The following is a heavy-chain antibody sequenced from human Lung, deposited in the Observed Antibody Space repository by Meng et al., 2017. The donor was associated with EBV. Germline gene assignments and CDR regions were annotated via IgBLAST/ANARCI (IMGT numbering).Heavy chain of an antibody. V-gene: IGHV3-74*01. J-gene: IGHJ4*02. Sequence: EVWRVESGGGLVQPGGSLGVVCPVSGFRFRRFAMHWVRQVPGKGLVWVARTNEDVGITTYADSVKGRFIISRDNTRNTLYLQMNSLRDEDTAVYFCSRDLAGPFDDWGQGTLVTVSS. CDR1: GFRFRRFA. CDR2: TNEDVGIT. CDR3: SRDLAGPFDD.